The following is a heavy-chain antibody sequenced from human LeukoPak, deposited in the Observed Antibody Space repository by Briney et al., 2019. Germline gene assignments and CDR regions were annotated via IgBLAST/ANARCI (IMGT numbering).Heavy chain of an antibody. CDR2: IYYSGCT. CDR3: ARLRGYYDSSGYYSGRYFDY. J-gene: IGHJ4*02. Sequence: SETLSLTCTVSGGSISSSSYYWGWIRQPPGKGLEWIGSIYYSGCTYYNPSLKSRVTISVDTSKNQFSLKLSSVTAADTAVYYYARLRGYYDSSGYYSGRYFDYWGQGTLVTVSS. CDR1: GGSISSSSYY. D-gene: IGHD3-22*01. V-gene: IGHV4-39*01.